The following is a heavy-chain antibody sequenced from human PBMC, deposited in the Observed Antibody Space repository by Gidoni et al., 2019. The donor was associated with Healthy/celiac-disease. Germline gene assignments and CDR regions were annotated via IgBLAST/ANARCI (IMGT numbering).Heavy chain of an antibody. J-gene: IGHJ4*02. Sequence: QVQLQESGPGLVKPSQTLSLTCTVSGGSISSGSYYWSWIRQPAGKGLEWIGRIYTSGSTNYNPSLKSRVTISVDTSKNQFSLKLSSVTAADTAVYYCARDLSGYLDWGQGTLVTVSS. D-gene: IGHD3-22*01. V-gene: IGHV4-61*02. CDR3: ARDLSGYLD. CDR1: GGSISSGSYY. CDR2: IYTSGST.